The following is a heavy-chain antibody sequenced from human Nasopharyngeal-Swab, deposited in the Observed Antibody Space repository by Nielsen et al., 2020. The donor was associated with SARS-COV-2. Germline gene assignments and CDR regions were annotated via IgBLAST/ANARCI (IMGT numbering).Heavy chain of an antibody. CDR3: ARGPHDYGDYWLGY. CDR1: GGSISSFY. D-gene: IGHD4-17*01. Sequence: SETLSLTCTASGGSISSFYWTWIRQPPGKGLEWIGYIYYSGSTNYNPSLKSRVTISVDTSKNQFSLNLSSVTAADTAVYYCARGPHDYGDYWLGYWGQGTLVTVSS. V-gene: IGHV4-59*01. J-gene: IGHJ4*02. CDR2: IYYSGST.